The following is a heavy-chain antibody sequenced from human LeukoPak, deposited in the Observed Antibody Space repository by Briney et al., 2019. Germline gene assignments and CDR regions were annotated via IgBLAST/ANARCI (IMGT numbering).Heavy chain of an antibody. D-gene: IGHD6-13*01. CDR2: INHSGST. Sequence: SETLSLTCAVYGGSFSGYYWSRIRQPPGKGLEWIGEINHSGSTNYNPSLKSRVTISVDTSKNQFSLKLSSVTAADTAVYYCARVSSSWDALDIWGQGTMVTVSS. V-gene: IGHV4-34*01. CDR1: GGSFSGYY. CDR3: ARVSSSWDALDI. J-gene: IGHJ3*02.